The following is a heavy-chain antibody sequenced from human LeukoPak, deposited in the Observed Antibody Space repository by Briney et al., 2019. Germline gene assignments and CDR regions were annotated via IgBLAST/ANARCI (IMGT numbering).Heavy chain of an antibody. D-gene: IGHD6-13*01. Sequence: GGSLRLSCAASGFTFSSYWMSWVRQAPGKGLEWVANIKQGGSEKYYVDSVKGRFTISRDNAKNSLYLQMNSLRAEDTAVYYCARGTIAAAGYYYFDYWGQGTQVTVSS. CDR1: GFTFSSYW. V-gene: IGHV3-7*04. J-gene: IGHJ4*02. CDR3: ARGTIAAAGYYYFDY. CDR2: IKQGGSEK.